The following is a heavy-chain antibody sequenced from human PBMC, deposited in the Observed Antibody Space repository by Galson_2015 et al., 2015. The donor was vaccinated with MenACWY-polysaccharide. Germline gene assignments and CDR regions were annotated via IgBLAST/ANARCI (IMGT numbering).Heavy chain of an antibody. D-gene: IGHD3-10*01. V-gene: IGHV3-15*01. J-gene: IGHJ4*02. CDR3: TTWGRDVY. CDR2: IKSKYNGGTT. Sequence: GSLRLSCATSGFTFSNAWMSWVRQAPGKGLEWVGRIKSKYNGGTTDYAAPVKGRFSISRDDSQSTAYLQMNSLRTDDTGIYYCTTWGRDVYWGQGTVVTVSP. CDR1: GFTFSNAW.